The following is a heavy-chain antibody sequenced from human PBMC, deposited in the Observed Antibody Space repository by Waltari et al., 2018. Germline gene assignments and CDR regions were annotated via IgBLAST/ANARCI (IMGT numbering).Heavy chain of an antibody. V-gene: IGHV3-21*01. CDR2: IRDSSSYI. D-gene: IGHD4-17*01. Sequence: EVQLVESGGGLVKPGGSLTLSCAASGFTFSTYSMNWVRQAPGKGLEWVSSIRDSSSYIYYADSVKGRFTISRDNAKNSLYLQMNSLRAEDTAVYYCARVGRDYGHRGDFDYWGQGTLVTVSS. CDR3: ARVGRDYGHRGDFDY. J-gene: IGHJ4*02. CDR1: GFTFSTYS.